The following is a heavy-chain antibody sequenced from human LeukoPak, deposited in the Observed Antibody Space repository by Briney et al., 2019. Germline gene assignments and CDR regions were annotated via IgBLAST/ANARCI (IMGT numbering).Heavy chain of an antibody. CDR1: GGTFSTYA. V-gene: IGHV1-69*05. CDR3: ARVCARGGEISGSYYYY. J-gene: IGHJ4*02. D-gene: IGHD3-10*01. Sequence: SVKFSCKASGGTFSTYAVNWVRQAPGQGLEWMGGIIPLFGTANYAQKFQGRVTITTDESTSTAYMELSSLRSEDTAIYYCARVCARGGEISGSYYYYWGQGTLVTVSS. CDR2: IIPLFGTA.